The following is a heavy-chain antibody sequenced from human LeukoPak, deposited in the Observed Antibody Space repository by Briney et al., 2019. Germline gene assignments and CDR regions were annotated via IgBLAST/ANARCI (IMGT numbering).Heavy chain of an antibody. J-gene: IGHJ4*02. Sequence: GGSLRLSCAASGFTFSSYEMIWVRQAPGKGLEWISYISRSAATVYYADSVKGRFTISRDNAKNSLYLQMNSLRAEDTAVYYCARKDSGWHLYWGQGTLSPSRQ. V-gene: IGHV3-48*03. CDR3: ARKDSGWHLY. CDR2: ISRSAATV. D-gene: IGHD6-19*01. CDR1: GFTFSSYE.